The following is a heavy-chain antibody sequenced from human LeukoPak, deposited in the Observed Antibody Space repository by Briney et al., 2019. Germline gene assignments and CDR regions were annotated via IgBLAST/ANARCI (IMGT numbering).Heavy chain of an antibody. D-gene: IGHD3-9*01. J-gene: IGHJ5*02. V-gene: IGHV4-39*07. Sequence: SETLSLTCTVSGGSISNSNYYWGWIRQPPGKGLEWIGQINHSGSTNYNPSLKSRVTISVDTSKNQFSLKLSSVTAADTAVYYCARGRGRGELLRYFDWPLKYNWFDPWGQGTLVTVSS. CDR1: GGSISNSNYY. CDR3: ARGRGRGELLRYFDWPLKYNWFDP. CDR2: INHSGST.